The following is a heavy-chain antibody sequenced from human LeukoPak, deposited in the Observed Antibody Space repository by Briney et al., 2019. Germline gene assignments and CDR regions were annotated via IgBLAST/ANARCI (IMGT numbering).Heavy chain of an antibody. CDR1: GFTFSNYW. D-gene: IGHD6-13*01. CDR3: ASAATGRGDFDC. J-gene: IGHJ4*02. Sequence: PGGSLRLSCVASGFTFSNYWMSWVRQAPGKGREWVANIKHDGSEKYYVDSVKGRFTISRDNAKNSLFLQMNSLRAEDTAVYYCASAATGRGDFDCWGQGTLVTVSS. V-gene: IGHV3-7*03. CDR2: IKHDGSEK.